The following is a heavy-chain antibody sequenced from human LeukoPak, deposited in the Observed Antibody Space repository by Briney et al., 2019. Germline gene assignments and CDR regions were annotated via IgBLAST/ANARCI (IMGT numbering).Heavy chain of an antibody. CDR3: ARDNPYYDILTGFPLDY. CDR1: GYTFTSYG. D-gene: IGHD3-9*01. Sequence: ASVKVSCKASGYTFTSYGISWVRQAPGQGLEWMGWISAYNGNTNYAQKLQGRVTMTTDTSTSTAYMELRSLRSDDTAVYYCARDNPYYDILTGFPLDYRGQGTLVTVSS. V-gene: IGHV1-18*01. CDR2: ISAYNGNT. J-gene: IGHJ4*02.